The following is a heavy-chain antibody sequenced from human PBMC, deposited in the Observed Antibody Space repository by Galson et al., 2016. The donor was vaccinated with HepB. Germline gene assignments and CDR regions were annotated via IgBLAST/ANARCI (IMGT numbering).Heavy chain of an antibody. CDR1: GFTFTNYA. V-gene: IGHV3-23*01. CDR2: IDCSGGAT. J-gene: IGHJ6*02. CDR3: ARDPGFRNGMDV. Sequence: SLRLSCAASGFTFTNYAMSWVRQAPGKGLEWVSNIDCSGGATYYAESVKGRFTISRDTSKNTVFLQMNSLRGEDTAVYYCARDPGFRNGMDVWGQGTTVTVSS.